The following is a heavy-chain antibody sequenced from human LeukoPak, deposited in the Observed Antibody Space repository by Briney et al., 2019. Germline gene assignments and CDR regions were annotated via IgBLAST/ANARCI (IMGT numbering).Heavy chain of an antibody. V-gene: IGHV1-69*13. CDR2: IIPIFGTA. D-gene: IGHD3-9*01. CDR1: EYTFSVYH. Sequence: GASVKVSCKASEYTFSVYHIHWVRQAPGQGLEWMGGIIPIFGTANYAQKFQGRVTITADESTSTAYMELSSLRSEDTAVYYCARDLRAYYDILTGYPMDVWGQGTTVTVSS. J-gene: IGHJ6*02. CDR3: ARDLRAYYDILTGYPMDV.